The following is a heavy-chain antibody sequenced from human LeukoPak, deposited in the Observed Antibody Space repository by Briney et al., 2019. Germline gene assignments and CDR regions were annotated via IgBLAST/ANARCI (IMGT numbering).Heavy chain of an antibody. Sequence: SETLSLTCAVSGGPFSGYYWTWIRQSPGKGLEWIGEIDHSGGTHNNPSLRSRVTISVDTSKSQFSLKLTSVTAADTGVHYCAKPGGFFLYYMDVWGKGTTVTVSS. CDR2: IDHSGGT. J-gene: IGHJ6*03. CDR1: GGPFSGYY. CDR3: AKPGGFFLYYMDV. D-gene: IGHD1-14*01. V-gene: IGHV4-34*01.